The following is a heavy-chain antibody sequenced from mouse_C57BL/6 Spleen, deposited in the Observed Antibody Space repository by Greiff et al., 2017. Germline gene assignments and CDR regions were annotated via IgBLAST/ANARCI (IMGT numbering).Heavy chain of an antibody. CDR2: ISYSGST. CDR1: GYSITSGYD. Sequence: EVQLQQSGPGMVKPSQSLSLTCTVTGYSITSGYDWHWIRHFPGNKLEWMGYISYSGSTNYNPTLKSRISITHDTSKNHFFLKLSAVSTEDTATYYSARGGPYGSYFDYWGKGTTLTVSS. V-gene: IGHV3-1*01. CDR3: ARGGPYGSYFDY. D-gene: IGHD2-1*01. J-gene: IGHJ2*01.